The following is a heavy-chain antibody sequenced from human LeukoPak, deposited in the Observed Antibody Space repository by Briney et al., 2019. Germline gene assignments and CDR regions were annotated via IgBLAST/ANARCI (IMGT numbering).Heavy chain of an antibody. J-gene: IGHJ4*02. CDR1: EFTFPDHG. D-gene: IGHD6-19*01. CDR2: IAADGGVK. V-gene: IGHV3-30*03. CDR3: AREATWGQWYFDL. Sequence: GTSLRLSCAASEFTFPDHGMNWFPQAPGKGLEGVAVIAADGGVKQYADFVKGRFSLSRDNSKNTLFLEMNGLTVEDTAVYYCAREATWGQWYFDLWGQGAPVTVSS.